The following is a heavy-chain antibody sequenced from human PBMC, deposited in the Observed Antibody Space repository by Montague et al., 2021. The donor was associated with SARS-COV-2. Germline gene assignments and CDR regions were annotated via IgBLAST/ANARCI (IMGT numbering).Heavy chain of an antibody. J-gene: IGHJ6*02. V-gene: IGHV3-48*03. D-gene: IGHD6-13*01. Sequence: SLRLSCAASGFTFNSYEMNWVRQAPGKGLEWVSYISSSGSTIYYADSVKGRFTISRDNAKNSLYLQMNSLRAEDTAVYYCAGDGQQLVLYGVDVWGQGTTVTVSS. CDR1: GFTFNSYE. CDR2: ISSSGSTI. CDR3: AGDGQQLVLYGVDV.